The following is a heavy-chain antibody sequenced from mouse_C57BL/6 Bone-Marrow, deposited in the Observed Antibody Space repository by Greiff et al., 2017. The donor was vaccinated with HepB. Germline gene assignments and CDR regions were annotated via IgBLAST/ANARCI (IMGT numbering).Heavy chain of an antibody. CDR1: GYSFTGYY. Sequence: VQLQQSGPELVKPGASVKISCKASGYSFTGYYMNWVKQSPEKSLEWIGEINPSTGGTTYNQKFKAKATLTVDKSSSTAYMQLKSLTSEDSAVYYCARPSLPHYFDYWGQGTTLTVSS. J-gene: IGHJ2*01. CDR2: INPSTGGT. V-gene: IGHV1-42*01. D-gene: IGHD2-10*01. CDR3: ARPSLPHYFDY.